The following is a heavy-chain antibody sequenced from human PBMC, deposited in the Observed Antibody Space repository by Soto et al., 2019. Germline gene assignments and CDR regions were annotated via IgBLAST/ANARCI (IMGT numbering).Heavy chain of an antibody. J-gene: IGHJ3*02. CDR1: GGSISSGGYY. CDR3: ARGELGTDAFDI. Sequence: PSETLSLTCTVSGGSISSGGYYWSWIRQHPGKGLEWIGYIYYSGSTYYNPSLKSRVTISVDTSKNQFSLKLSSVTAADTAVYYCARGELGTDAFDIWGQGTMVTV. D-gene: IGHD7-27*01. V-gene: IGHV4-31*03. CDR2: IYYSGST.